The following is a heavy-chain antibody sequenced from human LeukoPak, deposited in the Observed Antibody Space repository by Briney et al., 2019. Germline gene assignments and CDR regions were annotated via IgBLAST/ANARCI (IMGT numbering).Heavy chain of an antibody. V-gene: IGHV3-64*01. CDR3: AGLMTTVTKFDY. CDR1: GFTFSRYA. CDR2: ISSNGGST. D-gene: IGHD4-17*01. Sequence: GGSLRLSRAASGFTFSRYAMHWVRQAPGKGLESVSAISSNGGSTYYANSVKGRFTISRDNSKNTLYLQMGSLRAEDLAVYYCAGLMTTVTKFDYWGQGTLVTVSS. J-gene: IGHJ4*02.